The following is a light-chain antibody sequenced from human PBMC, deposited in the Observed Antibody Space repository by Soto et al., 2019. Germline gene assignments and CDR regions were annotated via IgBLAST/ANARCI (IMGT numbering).Light chain of an antibody. Sequence: DIQMTQSPSTLSGSVGDRVTITCRASQTISSWLAWYQQKPGKAPKLPIYKASTLKSGVPSRFSGSGSGTEFTLTISSLEPEDSAVYYCQQRNIWPPVTFGQGTRLEIK. V-gene: IGKV1-5*03. J-gene: IGKJ5*01. CDR1: QTISSW. CDR2: KAS. CDR3: QQRNIWPPVT.